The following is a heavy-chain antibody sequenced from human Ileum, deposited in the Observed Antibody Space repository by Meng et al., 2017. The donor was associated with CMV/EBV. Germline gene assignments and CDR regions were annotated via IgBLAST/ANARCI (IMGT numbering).Heavy chain of an antibody. J-gene: IGHJ4*02. D-gene: IGHD5-12*01. Sequence: GESLKISCAASGFTFSNYAIHWVRQAPGKGLEWVAVISYDGNYKYYADSVKGRFTISRDNSENTLYLQMNSLRVEDTAVYYCARGHGYDPYFDYWGQGTLVTVSS. CDR3: ARGHGYDPYFDY. CDR2: ISYDGNYK. V-gene: IGHV3-30*04. CDR1: GFTFSNYA.